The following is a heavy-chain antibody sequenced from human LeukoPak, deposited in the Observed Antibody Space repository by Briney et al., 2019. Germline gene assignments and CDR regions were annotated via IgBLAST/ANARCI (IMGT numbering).Heavy chain of an antibody. CDR3: ARGKDYDFWSGYQAGFDY. D-gene: IGHD3-3*01. Sequence: GGSLRLSCAASGFTFSNAWMSWVRQAPGKGLEWVANIEQDGSEKYYVDSVKGRFTISRDNAKYSLYLQMNSLRAEDTAVYYCARGKDYDFWSGYQAGFDYWGQGTLVTVSS. CDR2: IEQDGSEK. J-gene: IGHJ4*02. CDR1: GFTFSNAW. V-gene: IGHV3-7*01.